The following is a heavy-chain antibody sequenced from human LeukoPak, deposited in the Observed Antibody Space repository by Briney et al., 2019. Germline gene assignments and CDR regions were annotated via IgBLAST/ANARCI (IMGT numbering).Heavy chain of an antibody. CDR1: GFTFSSYA. J-gene: IGHJ4*02. Sequence: GGSLRLSCAASGFTFSSYAMSWVRQAPGKGLEWVSYISPDSTQIYYADSVKGRFTISRDNAKNSLYLQMNSLRAEDTAVYYCASGMRVGPNIWGQGTLVTVSS. V-gene: IGHV3-21*05. CDR3: ASGMRVGPNI. D-gene: IGHD1-26*01. CDR2: ISPDSTQI.